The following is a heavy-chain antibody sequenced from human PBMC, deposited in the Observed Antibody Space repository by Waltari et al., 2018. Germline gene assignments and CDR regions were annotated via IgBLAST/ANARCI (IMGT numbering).Heavy chain of an antibody. CDR3: ARRAAMVSFDY. CDR2: INHSGST. Sequence: QVQLQQWGAGLLKPSETLSLTCAVYGGSFSGYYWSWIRQPPGKGLEWIGEINHSGSTNYNPSLKSRVTISVDTSKNQFSLKLSSVTAADTAVYYCARRAAMVSFDYWGQGTLVIVSS. CDR1: GGSFSGYY. J-gene: IGHJ4*02. D-gene: IGHD5-18*01. V-gene: IGHV4-34*01.